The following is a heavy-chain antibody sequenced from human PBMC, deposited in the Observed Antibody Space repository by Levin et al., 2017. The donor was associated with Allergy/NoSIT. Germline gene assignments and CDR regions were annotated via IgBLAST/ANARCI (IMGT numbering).Heavy chain of an antibody. Sequence: GESLKISCKGSGYSFTNYWIGWVRQMPGKGLEWMGIIYPGDSDTRYSPSFQGQVTISADKSISTAYLQWSSLKASDTAMYYCARHHQSGYCSSTSCYAEPWFDPWGQGTLVTVSS. D-gene: IGHD2-2*01. CDR3: ARHHQSGYCSSTSCYAEPWFDP. V-gene: IGHV5-51*01. J-gene: IGHJ5*02. CDR2: IYPGDSDT. CDR1: GYSFTNYW.